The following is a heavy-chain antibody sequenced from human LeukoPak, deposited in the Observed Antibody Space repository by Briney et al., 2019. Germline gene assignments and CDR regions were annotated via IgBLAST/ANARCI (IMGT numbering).Heavy chain of an antibody. J-gene: IGHJ4*02. Sequence: SETLSLTCTVSGGSISPLYWGWIRQPPGKGLEFIGYIYYSGTTNLNPSLRSRLTLSVDTSKNQFSLKLSSVTAADTAMYYCARGGVAAKCYFDYWGPGTLVTVSS. D-gene: IGHD3-10*01. CDR1: GGSISPLY. V-gene: IGHV4-59*11. CDR2: IYYSGTT. CDR3: ARGGVAAKCYFDY.